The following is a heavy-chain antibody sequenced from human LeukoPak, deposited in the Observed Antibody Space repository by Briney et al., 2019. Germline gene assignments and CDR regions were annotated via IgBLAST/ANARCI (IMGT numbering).Heavy chain of an antibody. CDR3: ARDTIGSLDY. CDR2: IKQDGSTK. CDR1: TLTFANSW. V-gene: IGHV3-7*01. J-gene: IGHJ4*02. Sequence: GRSLRLSCAPSTLTFANSWMAWVRQAPGKGLEWVANIKQDGSTKHYADSLKGRFTISRDNPKNSLFLQMNHLRADDTAIYYCARDTIGSLDYWGEGILVTVAS. D-gene: IGHD1-26*01.